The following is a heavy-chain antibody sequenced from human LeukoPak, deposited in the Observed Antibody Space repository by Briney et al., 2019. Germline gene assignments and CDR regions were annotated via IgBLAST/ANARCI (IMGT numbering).Heavy chain of an antibody. CDR2: IYYSGST. D-gene: IGHD2-21*02. CDR3: ARVRGDSPYSFDY. CDR1: GGSISSFSYY. Sequence: SETLSLTCTVSGGSISSFSYYWGWIRQPPGRGLEWIGTIYYSGSTYYNPSLKIRVTISTDTSKNQFSLNLRSVTAADTAVYYCARVRGDSPYSFDYWGQGTLVTVSS. J-gene: IGHJ4*02. V-gene: IGHV4-39*07.